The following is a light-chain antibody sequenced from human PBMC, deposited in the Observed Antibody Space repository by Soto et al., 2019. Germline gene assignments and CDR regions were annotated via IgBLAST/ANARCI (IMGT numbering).Light chain of an antibody. J-gene: IGKJ1*01. V-gene: IGKV3-15*01. CDR3: QQCSNWPPDRT. CDR2: GAS. CDR1: QSVGRN. Sequence: EIVMTQSPATLSVSPGERATLSCRASQSVGRNLAWYQQKPGQAPRLLIYGASTRATGIPARFSGSGSGTEFTLTISSLQSEDFAIYFCQQCSNWPPDRTCGQGTKGEIK.